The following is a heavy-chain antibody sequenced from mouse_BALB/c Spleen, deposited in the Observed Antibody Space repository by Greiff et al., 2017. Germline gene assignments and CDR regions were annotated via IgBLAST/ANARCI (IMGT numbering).Heavy chain of an antibody. J-gene: IGHJ4*01. D-gene: IGHD1-1*01. CDR1: GFSLTSYG. CDR3: AREGSYYAMDY. CDR2: IWAGGST. V-gene: IGHV2-9*02. Sequence: VMLVESGPGLVAPSQSLSITCTVSGFSLTSYGVHWVRQPPGKGLEWLGVIWAGGSTNYNSALMSRLSISKDNPKSQVFLKMNSLQTDDKAMYYCAREGSYYAMDYWGQGTSVTVSS.